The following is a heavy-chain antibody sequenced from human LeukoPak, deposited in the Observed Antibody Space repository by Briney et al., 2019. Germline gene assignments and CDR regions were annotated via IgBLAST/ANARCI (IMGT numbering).Heavy chain of an antibody. CDR3: ARGLGDYDSSGYLHNWFDP. D-gene: IGHD3-22*01. Sequence: GSTNYNPSLKSRVTISVDTSKNQFSLKLSSVTAADTAVYYCARGLGDYDSSGYLHNWFDPWGQGTLVTVSS. J-gene: IGHJ5*02. V-gene: IGHV4-59*09. CDR2: GST.